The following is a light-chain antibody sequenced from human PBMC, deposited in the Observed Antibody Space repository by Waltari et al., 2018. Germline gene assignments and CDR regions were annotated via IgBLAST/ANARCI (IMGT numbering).Light chain of an antibody. Sequence: DIQMTQSPSSLSASVGDRVVITCRASQSISSYLNWYQQETGKAPKLRIYKAANLQSGVPSRFSGSGSGTDFTLTIISLQPEDFATYYCQQSYSSPYTFGQGTKVEIK. CDR3: QQSYSSPYT. J-gene: IGKJ2*01. CDR1: QSISSY. CDR2: KAA. V-gene: IGKV1-39*01.